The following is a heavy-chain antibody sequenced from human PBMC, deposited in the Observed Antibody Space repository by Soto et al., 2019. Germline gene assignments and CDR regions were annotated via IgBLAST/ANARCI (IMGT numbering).Heavy chain of an antibody. D-gene: IGHD6-19*01. CDR1: GFTFSSYA. CDR2: ISYDGSNK. J-gene: IGHJ6*02. Sequence: VQLVESGGGVVQPGRSLRLSCAASGFTFSSYAMRWVRQAPGKGLEWVAVISYDGSNKYYADSVKGRFTISRDNSKNTLYLEMNSLRAEDTAVYYCARDEAGTGYYYYGMDVWGQGTMVTVSS. CDR3: ARDEAGTGYYYYGMDV. V-gene: IGHV3-30-3*01.